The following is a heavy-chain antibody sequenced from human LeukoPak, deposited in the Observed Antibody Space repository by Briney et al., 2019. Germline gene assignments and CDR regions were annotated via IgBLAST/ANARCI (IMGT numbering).Heavy chain of an antibody. D-gene: IGHD3-22*01. J-gene: IGHJ4*02. CDR2: IYYSGST. CDR3: ARPQYYYDSSGYSY. CDR1: GGSISSSSYY. V-gene: IGHV4-39*01. Sequence: PLETLSLTCTVSGGSISSSSYYWGWIRQPPGKGLEWIGSIYYSGSTYYNPSLKSRVTISVDTSKNQFSLKLSSVTAADTAVYYCARPQYYYDSSGYSYWGQGTLVTVSS.